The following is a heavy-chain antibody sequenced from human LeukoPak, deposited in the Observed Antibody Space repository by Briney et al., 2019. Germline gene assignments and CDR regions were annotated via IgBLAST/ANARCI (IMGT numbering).Heavy chain of an antibody. CDR1: GFTFRNYP. Sequence: GGSLRLSCAASGFTFRNYPIHWVRQAPGKGLEWVSAISGSGGSTYYADSVKGRFTISRGNSKNTLYLQMNSLRAEDTAVYYCAKGGWVGASAFDIWGQGTMVTVSS. D-gene: IGHD1-26*01. CDR3: AKGGWVGASAFDI. V-gene: IGHV3-23*01. CDR2: ISGSGGST. J-gene: IGHJ3*02.